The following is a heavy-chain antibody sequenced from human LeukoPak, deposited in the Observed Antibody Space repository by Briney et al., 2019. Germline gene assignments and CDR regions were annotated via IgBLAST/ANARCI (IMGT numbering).Heavy chain of an antibody. CDR2: ISAYNGNT. D-gene: IGHD3-3*01. CDR3: ARDLAQNYDFWSGYWRGYYYYGMDV. Sequence: ASVKVSCTASGYTFTSYGISWVRQAPGQGLEWMGWISAYNGNTNYAQKLQGRVTMTTDTSTSTAYMELRSLRSDDTAVYYCARDLAQNYDFWSGYWRGYYYYGMDVWGQGTTVTVSS. V-gene: IGHV1-18*01. J-gene: IGHJ6*02. CDR1: GYTFTSYG.